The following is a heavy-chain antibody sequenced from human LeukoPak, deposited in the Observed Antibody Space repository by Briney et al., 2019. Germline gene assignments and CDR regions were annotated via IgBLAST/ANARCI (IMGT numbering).Heavy chain of an antibody. D-gene: IGHD1-14*01. CDR3: ARDTRRYMGGDAFDI. CDR1: GGSISSGSYY. CDR2: IHYTGRP. J-gene: IGHJ3*02. V-gene: IGHV4-39*07. Sequence: SETLSLTCTVSGGSISSGSYYWGWIRQPPRKGLEWIGSIHYTGRPYYNPSLESRVTISVDTSKSQFSLKLNSLTAADTAVYYCARDTRRYMGGDAFDIWGQGTMVTVSS.